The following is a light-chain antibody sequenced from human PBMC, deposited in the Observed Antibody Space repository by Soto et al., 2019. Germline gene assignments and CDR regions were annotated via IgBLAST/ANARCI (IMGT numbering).Light chain of an antibody. CDR1: QSVLYSSNNKNY. J-gene: IGKJ1*01. Sequence: DIVMTQSPDSLAVSLGERATINCKSSQSVLYSSNNKNYLAWYQQKPGQPPKLLIYWASTRASGFPDRFSGSGSGTDFTLTISSLQAEDVAVYYCQQYYSTPLTFGQGTKVEIK. V-gene: IGKV4-1*01. CDR2: WAS. CDR3: QQYYSTPLT.